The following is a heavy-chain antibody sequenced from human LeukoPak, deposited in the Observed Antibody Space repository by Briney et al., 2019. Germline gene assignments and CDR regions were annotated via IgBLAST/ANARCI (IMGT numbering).Heavy chain of an antibody. J-gene: IGHJ5*02. V-gene: IGHV4-39*07. CDR1: GGSISSSSYS. Sequence: SETLSLTCTVSGGSISSSSYSWGWIRQPPGKGLEWIGSIYYSGSTYYNPSLKSRVTMSVDTSKNQCSLKLSAVTAADTALYYCARRISGAWFDPWGQGTLVTVSS. D-gene: IGHD2-15*01. CDR2: IYYSGST. CDR3: ARRISGAWFDP.